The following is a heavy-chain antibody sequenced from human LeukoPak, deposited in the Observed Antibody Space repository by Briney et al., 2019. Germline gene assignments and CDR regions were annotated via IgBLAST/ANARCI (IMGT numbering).Heavy chain of an antibody. CDR3: ARDSDYYGSGSYYN. CDR1: GYSISSGYY. D-gene: IGHD3-10*01. Sequence: TSETLSLTCTVSGYSISSGYYWGWIRQPPGKGLEWIGSIYHSGSTYYNPSLKSRVTISVDTSKNQFSLKLSSVTAADTAVYYCARDSDYYGSGSYYNWGQGTLVTVSS. V-gene: IGHV4-38-2*02. J-gene: IGHJ4*02. CDR2: IYHSGST.